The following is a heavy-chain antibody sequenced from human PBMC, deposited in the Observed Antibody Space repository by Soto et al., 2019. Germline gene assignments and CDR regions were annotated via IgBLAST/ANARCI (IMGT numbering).Heavy chain of an antibody. CDR1: GFTFTSLA. Sequence: QVQLVESGGGVVQTGASLRLSCSASGFTFTSLAIHWVRQAPGKGLEWVAVISENGVNKYSAESVRGRFVISRENSKNTVELEMNSLRPEDTAVYFCARRLTETVSALGYWGQGTLVSVSS. V-gene: IGHV3-30*09. D-gene: IGHD2-8*01. J-gene: IGHJ4*02. CDR2: ISENGVNK. CDR3: ARRLTETVSALGY.